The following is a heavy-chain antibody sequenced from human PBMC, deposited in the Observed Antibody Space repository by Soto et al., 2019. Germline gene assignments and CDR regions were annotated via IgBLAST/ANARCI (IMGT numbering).Heavy chain of an antibody. CDR2: ISTYNGNT. CDR1: GYTFTSYG. D-gene: IGHD3-9*01. Sequence: QVQLVQSGAEVKKPGASVKVSCKASGYTFTSYGISWVRQAPGQGLEWMGWISTYNGNTNYAQKLQGRVTITTDTSTSTAYMELRSLRSDDTAVYYCARAVQYDILTGYYADYYYYGMAVWGQGTTVTVSS. J-gene: IGHJ6*02. CDR3: ARAVQYDILTGYYADYYYYGMAV. V-gene: IGHV1-18*01.